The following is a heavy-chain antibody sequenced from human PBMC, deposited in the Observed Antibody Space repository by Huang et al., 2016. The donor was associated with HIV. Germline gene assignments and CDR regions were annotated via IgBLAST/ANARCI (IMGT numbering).Heavy chain of an antibody. CDR1: GFSFDSFN. J-gene: IGHJ4*02. CDR3: VKDRGQQLSPFDS. CDR2: ISPSSIFI. V-gene: IGHV3-21*01. Sequence: EVQLVDSGGGLVKPGGSLRLSCAASGFSFDSFNLFWVRQTLAKGLQWVACISPSSIFIEYADSVKGRFSISRDNAKNALYLQMNRLRGEDTAVYYCVKDRGQQLSPFDSWGQGTLVTVSS. D-gene: IGHD6-13*01.